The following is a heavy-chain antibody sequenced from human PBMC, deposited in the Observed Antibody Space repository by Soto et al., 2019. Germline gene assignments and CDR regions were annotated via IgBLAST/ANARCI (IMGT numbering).Heavy chain of an antibody. V-gene: IGHV4-30-4*01. D-gene: IGHD3-22*01. Sequence: SETLSLTCTVSGGSISSGDYYWSWIRQPPGKGLEWIGYIYYSGSTYYNPSLKSRVTISVDTSKNQFSLKLSSVTAADTAVYYCARDYYDSSSQFDPWGQGTLVTVSS. CDR2: IYYSGST. CDR1: GGSISSGDYY. CDR3: ARDYYDSSSQFDP. J-gene: IGHJ5*02.